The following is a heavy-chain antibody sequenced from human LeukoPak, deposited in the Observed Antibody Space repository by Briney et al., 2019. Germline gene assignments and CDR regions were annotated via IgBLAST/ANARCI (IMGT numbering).Heavy chain of an antibody. CDR3: ARRVDSYWFFDY. Sequence: KAGESLKISCKGSGYSFTNYWIGWVRQMPGKGLEWMGIIYPGDSDTRYIPSFQGQVTISADKSISTAYLQWSSLEASDTAVYYCARRVDSYWFFDYWGQGTLVTVSS. J-gene: IGHJ4*02. V-gene: IGHV5-51*01. CDR2: IYPGDSDT. CDR1: GYSFTNYW. D-gene: IGHD2-8*02.